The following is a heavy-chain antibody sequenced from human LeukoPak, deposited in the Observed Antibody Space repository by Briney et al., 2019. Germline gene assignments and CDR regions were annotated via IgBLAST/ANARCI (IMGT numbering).Heavy chain of an antibody. CDR2: INPSGGST. CDR3: ARDLPSVVPAAHGAFDI. Sequence: ASVKVSCKASGYTFTDYYMHWVRQAPGQGLEWMGIINPSGGSTSYAQKFQGRVTMTRDTSTSTVYMELSSLRSEDTAVYYCARDLPSVVPAAHGAFDIWGQGTMVTVSS. CDR1: GYTFTDYY. J-gene: IGHJ3*02. D-gene: IGHD2-2*01. V-gene: IGHV1-46*01.